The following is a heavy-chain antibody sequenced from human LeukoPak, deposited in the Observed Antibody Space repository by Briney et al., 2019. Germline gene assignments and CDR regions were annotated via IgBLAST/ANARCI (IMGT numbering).Heavy chain of an antibody. CDR3: AGRGH. D-gene: IGHD5-24*01. J-gene: IGHJ4*02. CDR2: IYTSGTT. CDR1: GGSISSGRYC. Sequence: PSQTLSLTCTVSGGSISSGRYCWSWIRQPAGKGLEWIGRIYTSGTTNYNPSLKSRVTISVDTSKNQFSLKLSSVTAADTAVYYCAGRGHWGQGTLVTVPS. V-gene: IGHV4-61*02.